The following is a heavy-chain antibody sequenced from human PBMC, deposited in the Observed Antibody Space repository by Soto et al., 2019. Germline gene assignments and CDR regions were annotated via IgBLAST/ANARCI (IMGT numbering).Heavy chain of an antibody. CDR2: ISYDGSNK. CDR3: AKEATYYYDSSGYDAFDI. Sequence: QVQLVESGGGVVQPGRSLRLSCAASGFTFSSYGMHWVRQAPGKGLEWVAVISYDGSNKYYADYVKGRFTISRDNSKNTLYLQMNSLRAEDTAVYYCAKEATYYYDSSGYDAFDIWGQGTMVTVSS. CDR1: GFTFSSYG. J-gene: IGHJ3*02. D-gene: IGHD3-22*01. V-gene: IGHV3-30*18.